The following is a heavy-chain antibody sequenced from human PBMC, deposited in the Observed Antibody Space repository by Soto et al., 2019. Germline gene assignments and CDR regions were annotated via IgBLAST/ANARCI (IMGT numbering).Heavy chain of an antibody. Sequence: GGSLRLSCVASGFTLRSYHMDWVRQAPGKGLEWVAVISYDGSNKYYADSVKGRFTISRDNSKNTLYLQMNSLRAEDTAVYYCAREAYDILTGPFDYWGQGTLVTVSS. CDR2: ISYDGSNK. CDR1: GFTLRSYH. V-gene: IGHV3-30-3*01. CDR3: AREAYDILTGPFDY. D-gene: IGHD3-9*01. J-gene: IGHJ4*02.